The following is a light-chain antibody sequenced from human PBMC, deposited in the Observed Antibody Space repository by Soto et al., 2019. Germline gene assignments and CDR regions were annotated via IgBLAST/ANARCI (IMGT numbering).Light chain of an antibody. CDR1: NNDVGYYDF. CDR3: SSYTTGNTLV. Sequence: QSALTQPASVSGSPGQSITISCTGTNNDVGYYDFVSWYQHHPGKAPKLMISDVNNRPSGVSSRFSGSKSGNTASLTISGLQPEDEADYYCSSYTTGNTLVFGTGTKLTVL. J-gene: IGLJ1*01. V-gene: IGLV2-14*03. CDR2: DVN.